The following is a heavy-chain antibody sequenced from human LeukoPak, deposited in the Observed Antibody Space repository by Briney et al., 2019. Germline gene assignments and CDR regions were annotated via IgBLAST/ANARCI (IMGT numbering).Heavy chain of an antibody. Sequence: PGGSLRLSCEASGFSFSDYWIHWVRQAPGKGLVWVSRIKGDGISTNYADSVKGRFTISRDNSKNTLYLQMNSLRAEDTAVYYCAKDHPEEGSRYYYYYGMDVWGQGTTVTVSS. D-gene: IGHD3-10*01. V-gene: IGHV3-74*01. CDR1: GFSFSDYW. J-gene: IGHJ6*02. CDR2: IKGDGIST. CDR3: AKDHPEEGSRYYYYYGMDV.